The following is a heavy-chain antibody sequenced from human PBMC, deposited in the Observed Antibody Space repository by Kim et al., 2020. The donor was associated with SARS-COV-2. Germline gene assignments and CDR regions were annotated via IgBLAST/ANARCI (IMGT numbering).Heavy chain of an antibody. J-gene: IGHJ4*02. V-gene: IGHV3-23*01. CDR1: GFTFSNYA. D-gene: IGHD1-1*01. Sequence: GGSLRLSCAASGFTFSNYAMNWVRQAPGKGLEWVSVISGGGGTTDYADSVKGRFTISRDNSKNMLYLQMDSLRAEDTAVYFCAKVGTPGLYYFDYWGQGTLVTVSS. CDR2: ISGGGGTT. CDR3: AKVGTPGLYYFDY.